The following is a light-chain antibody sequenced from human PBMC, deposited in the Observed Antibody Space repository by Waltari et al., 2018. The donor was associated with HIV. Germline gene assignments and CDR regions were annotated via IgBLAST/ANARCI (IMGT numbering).Light chain of an antibody. Sequence: DTVLTQSPGTLSLSPGERATLYCRASQNVYANYLAWYQQKPCQAPRLLISGASDRPAGIPERFSGSGSGTDFALTISKLEPEDFSVYYCQQYGDSPAFGQGTKVEIK. V-gene: IGKV3-20*01. J-gene: IGKJ1*01. CDR2: GAS. CDR3: QQYGDSPA. CDR1: QNVYANY.